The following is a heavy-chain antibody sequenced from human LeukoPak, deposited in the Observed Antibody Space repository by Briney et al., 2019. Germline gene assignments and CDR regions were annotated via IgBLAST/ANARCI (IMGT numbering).Heavy chain of an antibody. Sequence: GGSLRLSCEASGFTIISYAMSWVRQAPGKGLEWVSAVSGTADNTYYAESVRGRFTISRDNSKNTLYLQMNSLRAKDAAVYFCAKATYYYDSYGYNGVFDYWGQGTLVTVSS. CDR2: VSGTADNT. CDR3: AKATYYYDSYGYNGVFDY. D-gene: IGHD3-22*01. V-gene: IGHV3-23*01. CDR1: GFTIISYA. J-gene: IGHJ4*02.